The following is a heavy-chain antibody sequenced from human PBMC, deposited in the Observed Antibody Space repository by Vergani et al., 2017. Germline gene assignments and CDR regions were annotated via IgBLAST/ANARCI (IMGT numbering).Heavy chain of an antibody. D-gene: IGHD1-26*01. CDR3: AGVRVVGVFDC. Sequence: QVQLQESGPGLVKPSETLSLTCTVSGGSISSYYWSWIRQTPGKGLEWIGYIYYSGSTHYNPSLKSRVTISVDTSKNQFSLKLSSVTAADTAVYYCAGVRVVGVFDCWGQGTLVTVSS. CDR1: GGSISSYY. CDR2: IYYSGST. V-gene: IGHV4-59*01. J-gene: IGHJ4*02.